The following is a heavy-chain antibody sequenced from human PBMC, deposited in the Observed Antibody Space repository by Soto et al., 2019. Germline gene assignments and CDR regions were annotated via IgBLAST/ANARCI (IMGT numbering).Heavy chain of an antibody. CDR1: GFAFRSYN. V-gene: IGHV3-21*01. CDR2: ISSGSSNI. D-gene: IGHD2-15*01. Sequence: EVQLVGSGGGLVKPGGSLTLSCAASGFAFRSYNMNWVRQAPGKGLEWVASISSGSSNIYYADSVKGRFTISRDNAKNSLFLQMDSLRAEDSAVYYCASATVVAATFDFWGQGTLVTVSS. CDR3: ASATVVAATFDF. J-gene: IGHJ4*02.